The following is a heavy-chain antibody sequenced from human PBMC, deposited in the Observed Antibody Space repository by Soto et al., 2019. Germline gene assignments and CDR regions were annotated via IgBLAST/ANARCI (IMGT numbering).Heavy chain of an antibody. J-gene: IGHJ4*02. D-gene: IGHD3-9*01. CDR3: AGALRYFDWSPRAPLDY. CDR2: ISGSGGST. Sequence: PGGSLRLSCAASGFTFSSYAMSGVRQAPGKGLEWVSAISGSGGSTYYADSVKGRFTISRDNSKNTLYLQMNSLRAEDTAVYYCAGALRYFDWSPRAPLDYWGQGTLVTVSS. CDR1: GFTFSSYA. V-gene: IGHV3-23*01.